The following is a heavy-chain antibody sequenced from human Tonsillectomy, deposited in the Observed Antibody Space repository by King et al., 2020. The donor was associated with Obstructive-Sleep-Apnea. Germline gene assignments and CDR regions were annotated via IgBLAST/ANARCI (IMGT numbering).Heavy chain of an antibody. CDR2: IYYSGST. V-gene: IGHV4-59*08. D-gene: IGHD6-13*01. J-gene: IGHJ4*02. Sequence: QLQESGPGLLKPSETLSLTCTVSGGSITNYYWSWIRQPPGKGLEWIGHIYYSGSTNYIPSLKSRVTISVDTSKNHFSLKLSSVTAADTAVYYCARYSPFESSWNFDYWGQGTLVTVSS. CDR3: ARYSPFESSWNFDY. CDR1: GGSITNYY.